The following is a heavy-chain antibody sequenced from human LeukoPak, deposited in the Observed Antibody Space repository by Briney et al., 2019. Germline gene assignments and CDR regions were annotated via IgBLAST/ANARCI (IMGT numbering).Heavy chain of an antibody. CDR1: GGSISSSNW. Sequence: SGTLSLTCAVSGGSISSSNWWSWVRQPPGKGLEWIGEIYHSGSTNYNPSLKSRVTISVDTSKDQFSLKLSSVTAADTAVYYCAREREGYHYGMDVWGQGTTVTVSS. D-gene: IGHD2-2*01. V-gene: IGHV4-4*02. J-gene: IGHJ6*02. CDR2: IYHSGST. CDR3: AREREGYHYGMDV.